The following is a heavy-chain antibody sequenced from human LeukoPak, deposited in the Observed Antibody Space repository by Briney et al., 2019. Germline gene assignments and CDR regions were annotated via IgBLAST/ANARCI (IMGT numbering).Heavy chain of an antibody. Sequence: SETLSLTCTVSGGSISSSDYYWGWIRQPPGKGLEWIGSIYYSGSTYYNPSLRSRVTISVDTSKNQFSLKLSSVTAADTALYYCVRDNCSGGSCYRVDYNWFDPWGQGTLVTVSS. CDR3: VRDNCSGGSCYRVDYNWFDP. J-gene: IGHJ5*02. CDR2: IYYSGST. D-gene: IGHD2-15*01. V-gene: IGHV4-39*07. CDR1: GGSISSSDYY.